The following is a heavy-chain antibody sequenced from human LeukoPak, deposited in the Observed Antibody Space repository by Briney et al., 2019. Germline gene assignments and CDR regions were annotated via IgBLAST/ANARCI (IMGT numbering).Heavy chain of an antibody. D-gene: IGHD3-10*01. J-gene: IGHJ3*02. V-gene: IGHV3-23*01. CDR3: GPVNGSSANSRYDSNNTIYMQMNCLKMKSMAVYYSTADLCRILLNNWGGDDAFDI. Sequence: GGSLRLSCAASGFTFGSSGMSWVRQAPGKGLEWVSFISPSGDRTSNADSVEGRFTISSDSPRDKLYLQLNSLREETKARDYDGPVNGSSANSRYDSNNTIYMQMNCLKMKSMAVYYSTADLCRILLNNWGGDDAFDIWGQGTMVTVSS. CDR1: GFTFGSSG. CDR2: ISPSGDRT.